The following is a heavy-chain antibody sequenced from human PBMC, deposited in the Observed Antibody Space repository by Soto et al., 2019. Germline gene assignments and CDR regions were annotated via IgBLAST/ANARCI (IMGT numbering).Heavy chain of an antibody. J-gene: IGHJ2*01. CDR2: INHSGST. D-gene: IGHD2-15*01. V-gene: IGHV4-34*01. CDR3: ARGRGTSVVTTGTTGGFDL. CDR1: GGSFSGYY. Sequence: QVQLQQWGAGLLKPSETLSLTSAVYGGSFSGYYWSWIRQPPGKGLEWIGEINHSGSTNYNPSLKSRVTISVDTSKNQFSLKLSSVTAADTAVYSCARGRGTSVVTTGTTGGFDLWGRGTLVTVSS.